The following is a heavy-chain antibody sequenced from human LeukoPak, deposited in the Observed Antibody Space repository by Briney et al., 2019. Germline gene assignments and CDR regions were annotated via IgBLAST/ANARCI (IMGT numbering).Heavy chain of an antibody. Sequence: GGSLRLSCEAPGFIFSSYAMSWVRQASGKGLEWVSSDSASGGYTYYADSVKGHFTTSRDISKSTLFLQMDSLRAEDTAVYYCARVVTDALDIWGQGTTVTVSS. CDR1: GFIFSSYA. D-gene: IGHD2-21*02. J-gene: IGHJ3*02. CDR3: ARVVTDALDI. V-gene: IGHV3-23*01. CDR2: DSASGGYT.